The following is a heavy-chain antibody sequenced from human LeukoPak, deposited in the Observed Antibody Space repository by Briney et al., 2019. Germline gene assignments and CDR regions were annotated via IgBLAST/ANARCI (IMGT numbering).Heavy chain of an antibody. CDR1: GFTFSSYG. CDR3: ARGLPSYCGGDCYPGYYFDY. Sequence: PGRSLRLSCAASGFTFSSYGMHWVRQAPGKGLEWVAVIWYDGSNKYYADSVKGRFTISRDNSKNTLYLQMNSLRAEDTAVYYCARGLPSYCGGDCYPGYYFDYWGQGTLVTVSS. J-gene: IGHJ4*02. V-gene: IGHV3-33*01. CDR2: IWYDGSNK. D-gene: IGHD2-21*02.